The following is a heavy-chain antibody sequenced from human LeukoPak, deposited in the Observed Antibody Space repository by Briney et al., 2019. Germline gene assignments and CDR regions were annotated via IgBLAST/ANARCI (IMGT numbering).Heavy chain of an antibody. Sequence: GGSLRLSCAASGFTPDDYTMHWVRQAPGRGLEWVSLISWVVGSTYYADSVKGRFTISRDNSKNSLYLQMNSLRTEDTALYYCAKELDIDYYDSRDGMDVWGQGTTVTVSS. CDR2: ISWVVGST. V-gene: IGHV3-43*01. CDR3: AKELDIDYYDSRDGMDV. CDR1: GFTPDDYT. J-gene: IGHJ6*02. D-gene: IGHD3-22*01.